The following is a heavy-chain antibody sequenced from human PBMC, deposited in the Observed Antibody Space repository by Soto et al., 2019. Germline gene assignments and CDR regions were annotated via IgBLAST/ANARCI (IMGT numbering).Heavy chain of an antibody. CDR3: AKDIVVVVAATDYNWFDP. Sequence: GGSLRLSCAASGFTFSSYAMSWVRQAPGKGLEWVSAISGSGGSTYYADSVKGRFTISRDNSKNTLYLQMNSLRAEDTAVYYCAKDIVVVVAATDYNWFDPWGQGTLVTVSS. CDR2: ISGSGGST. J-gene: IGHJ5*02. CDR1: GFTFSSYA. D-gene: IGHD2-15*01. V-gene: IGHV3-23*01.